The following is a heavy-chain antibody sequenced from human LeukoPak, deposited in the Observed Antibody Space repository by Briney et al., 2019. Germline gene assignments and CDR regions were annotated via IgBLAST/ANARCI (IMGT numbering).Heavy chain of an antibody. CDR3: AREGGGNRGGDFDY. CDR1: GGTFSSYA. D-gene: IGHD4-23*01. V-gene: IGHV1-69*01. Sequence: SVKVSCKASGGTFSSYAISWVRQAPGQGLEWMGGIIPIFGTANYAQKFQGRVTITADESTSTAYIELSSLRSEDTAVYYCAREGGGNRGGDFDYWGQGTLVTVSS. J-gene: IGHJ4*02. CDR2: IIPIFGTA.